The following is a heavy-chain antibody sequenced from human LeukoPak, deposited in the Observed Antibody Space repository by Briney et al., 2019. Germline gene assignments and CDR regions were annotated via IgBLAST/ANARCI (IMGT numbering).Heavy chain of an antibody. J-gene: IGHJ3*02. CDR1: GGSISSYY. CDR3: ARVWHGIMIVGDPLTFDI. CDR2: IYYSGST. D-gene: IGHD3-22*01. Sequence: PSETLSLTCTVSGGSISSYYWSWIRQPPGKGLEWIGYIYYSGSTNYNPSLKSRVTISVDTSKNQFSLKLSSVTAADTAVYYCARVWHGIMIVGDPLTFDIWGQGTMVTVSS. V-gene: IGHV4-59*01.